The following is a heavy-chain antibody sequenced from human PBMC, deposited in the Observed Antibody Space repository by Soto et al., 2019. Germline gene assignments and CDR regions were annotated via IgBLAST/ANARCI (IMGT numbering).Heavy chain of an antibody. CDR1: GFTFDDYT. Sequence: GGSLRLSCAASGFTFDDYTMHWVRQAPGKGLEWVSLISWDGGSTYYADSVKGRFTISRDNSKNSLYLQMNSLRTEDTALYYCAKDIFMTTVTTGLDYWGQGTLVTVSS. J-gene: IGHJ4*02. D-gene: IGHD4-17*01. CDR3: AKDIFMTTVTTGLDY. CDR2: ISWDGGST. V-gene: IGHV3-43*01.